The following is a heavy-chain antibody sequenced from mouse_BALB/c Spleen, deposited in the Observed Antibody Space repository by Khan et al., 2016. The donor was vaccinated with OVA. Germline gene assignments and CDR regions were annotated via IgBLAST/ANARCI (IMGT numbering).Heavy chain of an antibody. Sequence: EVELVESGGGLVKPGGSLKVSCAASGFTFSNYAMSWVRQTPEKRLEWVASISTGDTTYYSDSVKGRFTISRDNARNILYLQMSSLRSGDTAMYYSARDYGFVYWGQGTLVTVSA. CDR2: ISTGDTT. J-gene: IGHJ3*01. CDR1: GFTFSNYA. D-gene: IGHD1-1*01. V-gene: IGHV5-6-5*01. CDR3: ARDYGFVY.